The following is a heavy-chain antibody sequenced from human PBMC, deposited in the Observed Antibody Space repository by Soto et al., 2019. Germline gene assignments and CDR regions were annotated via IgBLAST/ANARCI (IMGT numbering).Heavy chain of an antibody. D-gene: IGHD1-26*01. CDR2: IVVGSDNK. J-gene: IGHJ4*02. Sequence: SVKVSCKASGFPFTNSDMKWVRQARGQRIEWIGWIVVGSDNKNYAQKLQDRVTITTDMSTSTAYMELRSLRSDDTAVYDCARDLGAQIVDYWGQGTLVTVSS. CDR1: GFPFTNSD. CDR3: ARDLGAQIVDY. V-gene: IGHV1-58*02.